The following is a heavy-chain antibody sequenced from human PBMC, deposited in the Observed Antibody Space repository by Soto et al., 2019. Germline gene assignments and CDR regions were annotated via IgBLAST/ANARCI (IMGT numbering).Heavy chain of an antibody. CDR3: ARFPRTGWYTEVDF. J-gene: IGHJ4*02. D-gene: IGHD6-19*01. CDR2: IYPGKSKT. Sequence: PGESLKISCEGSGYKFATNWIAWGRQMPGRGLEWMGIIYPGKSKTIYSPSFQGHVSISVDKSITTAYLQWSSLKASDTAMYYCARFPRTGWYTEVDFWGQGTLVTVSS. V-gene: IGHV5-51*01. CDR1: GYKFATNW.